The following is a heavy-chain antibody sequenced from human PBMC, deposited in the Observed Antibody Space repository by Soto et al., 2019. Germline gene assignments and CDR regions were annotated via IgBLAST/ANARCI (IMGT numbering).Heavy chain of an antibody. D-gene: IGHD6-6*01. CDR1: GYTFTSYD. Sequence: ASVKVSCKASGYTFTSYDINWVRQATGQGLEWMGWMNPNSGNTGYAQKFQGRVTMTRNTSISTAYMELSSLRSEDTAVYYCARGGSSIAARRDYYSYGMGVWGQGTTVTVSS. J-gene: IGHJ6*02. CDR3: ARGGSSIAARRDYYSYGMGV. CDR2: MNPNSGNT. V-gene: IGHV1-8*01.